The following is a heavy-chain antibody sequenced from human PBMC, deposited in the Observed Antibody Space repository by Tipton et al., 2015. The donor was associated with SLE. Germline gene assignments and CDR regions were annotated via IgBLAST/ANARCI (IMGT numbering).Heavy chain of an antibody. CDR3: AKKGYTPEAFDI. J-gene: IGHJ3*02. Sequence: SLRLSCAASGFTFSSYEMNWVRQAPGKGLEYVSAISSNGGSTYYADSVKGRFTISRDNSKNTLYLQMNSLRAEDTAVYYCAKKGYTPEAFDIWGQGTMVTVSS. D-gene: IGHD6-13*01. CDR1: GFTFSSYE. CDR2: ISSNGGST. V-gene: IGHV3-64*04.